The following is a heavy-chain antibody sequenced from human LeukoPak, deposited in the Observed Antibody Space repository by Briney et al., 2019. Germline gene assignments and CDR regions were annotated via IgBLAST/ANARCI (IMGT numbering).Heavy chain of an antibody. V-gene: IGHV4-34*01. CDR3: ARGATISETGYFDF. CDR2: IDHRGDT. CDR1: GGSFSRYY. D-gene: IGHD5-24*01. J-gene: IGHJ4*03. Sequence: SETLSLTCAVYGGSFSRYYWSWIRQSPGKGLEWIAEIDHRGDTNYNPSVKSRVTISGDTSKNQFSLKMRSLSAADTALYYCARGATISETGYFDFWGQGTLVTVSS.